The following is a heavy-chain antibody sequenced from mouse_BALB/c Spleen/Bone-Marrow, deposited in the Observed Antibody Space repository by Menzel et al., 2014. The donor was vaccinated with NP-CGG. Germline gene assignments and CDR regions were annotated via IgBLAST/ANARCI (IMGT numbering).Heavy chain of an antibody. CDR1: GYTFTSYW. V-gene: IGHV1S22*01. CDR3: TRRGLSYWYFDV. CDR2: IYPGTGST. J-gene: IGHJ1*01. Sequence: LHQSGSELVRPGASVKLSCKASGYTFTSYWMHWVKQRPGQGLVWIGNIYPGTGSTYYYEKFQSKGTLTVDTSSSTAYMHLSSLTSEDSAVYFCTRRGLSYWYFDVWGAGTTVTVSS. D-gene: IGHD3-3*01.